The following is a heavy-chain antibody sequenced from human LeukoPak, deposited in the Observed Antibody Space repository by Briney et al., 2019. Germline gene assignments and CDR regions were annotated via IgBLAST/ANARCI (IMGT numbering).Heavy chain of an antibody. Sequence: PGGSLRLSCAGSGFALKSYSLSWVRQAPGKGLEWVSSISSTSAYIYYADSVKGRFTISRDNVDNVVYLQMNSLGAEDTAVYYCVRDDYGDFQGFQLWGQGTLVTVSS. CDR1: GFALKSYS. CDR2: ISSTSAYI. J-gene: IGHJ1*01. V-gene: IGHV3-21*01. D-gene: IGHD4-17*01. CDR3: VRDDYGDFQGFQL.